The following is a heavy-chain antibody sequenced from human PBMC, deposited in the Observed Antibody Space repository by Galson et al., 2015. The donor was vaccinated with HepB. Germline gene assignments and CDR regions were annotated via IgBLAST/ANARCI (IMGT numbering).Heavy chain of an antibody. V-gene: IGHV3-30*18. Sequence: SLRLSCAASGFTFSTYGMHWVRQAPGKGLEWVAVISYDGSIKYSADSVKGRFTISRDNSKNTLYLQMNSLRAEDTAVYYCAKEAGATPSLYYFDYWGQGTLVTVSS. CDR2: ISYDGSIK. J-gene: IGHJ4*02. CDR3: AKEAGATPSLYYFDY. D-gene: IGHD4/OR15-4a*01. CDR1: GFTFSTYG.